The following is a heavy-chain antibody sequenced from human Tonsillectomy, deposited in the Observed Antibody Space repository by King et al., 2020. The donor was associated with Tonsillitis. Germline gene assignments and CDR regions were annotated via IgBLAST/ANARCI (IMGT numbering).Heavy chain of an antibody. Sequence: QLQESGPGLVKPSETLSLSCAVSGYSLTSGYFWGWLRQPPGKGLEWIASTFHSGNTHYNPSLKSRVTMSVDTAKNQFSLNLSSVTATDTAVYYGARVQTTAYRDFDFWGQGTLVTVSS. CDR3: ARVQTTAYRDFDF. CDR1: GYSLTSGYF. CDR2: TFHSGNT. D-gene: IGHD1-1*01. V-gene: IGHV4-38-2*01. J-gene: IGHJ4*02.